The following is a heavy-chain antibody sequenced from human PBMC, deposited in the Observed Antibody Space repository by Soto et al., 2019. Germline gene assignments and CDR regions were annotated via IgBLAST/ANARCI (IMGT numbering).Heavy chain of an antibody. Sequence: QVQLVQSGAEVKKPGSSVKVSCKAFGGTFNSYAISWVRQAPGQGLEWMGGLVLILGTANYAQKFQGRVTLSADEPTSSVYMEVTSLRSEDTAVYYCASGYYDSSGYSIDYWGQGTQVTVSS. V-gene: IGHV1-69*01. CDR1: GGTFNSYA. CDR2: LVLILGTA. J-gene: IGHJ4*02. D-gene: IGHD3-22*01. CDR3: ASGYYDSSGYSIDY.